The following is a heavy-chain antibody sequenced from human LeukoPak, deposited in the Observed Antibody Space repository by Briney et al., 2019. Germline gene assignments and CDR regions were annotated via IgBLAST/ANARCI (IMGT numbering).Heavy chain of an antibody. CDR2: IHYSETT. D-gene: IGHD2-2*01. CDR3: ARQSPYCSSTSCYDRDYYYYYMDV. V-gene: IGHV4-39*01. J-gene: IGHJ6*03. CDR1: GGSISSSSNY. Sequence: SETLSLTCTVSGGSISSSSNYWGWIRQPPGKGLEWFGSIHYSETTYDNPALKSRVIISVDTSKNEFSLKLTSVTAADTAVYYCARQSPYCSSTSCYDRDYYYYYMDVWGKGTTVTVSS.